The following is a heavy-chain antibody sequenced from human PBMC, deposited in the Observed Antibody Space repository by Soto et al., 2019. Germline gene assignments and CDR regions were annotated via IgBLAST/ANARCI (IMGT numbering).Heavy chain of an antibody. V-gene: IGHV3-23*01. CDR2: ITQGGDIT. Sequence: EVQLLESGGDLAQPGGSLRLSCAASGFSFSTYAMSWIRQAPGKGLEWVSLITQGGDITYYAGFVQGRFIISRDNSKNTLYRQMNRLRDEDTAVYYCAKSVVPRCCGSNCRYFDPWGQGTPVIVSS. CDR3: AKSVVPRCCGSNCRYFDP. D-gene: IGHD2-15*01. J-gene: IGHJ5*02. CDR1: GFSFSTYA.